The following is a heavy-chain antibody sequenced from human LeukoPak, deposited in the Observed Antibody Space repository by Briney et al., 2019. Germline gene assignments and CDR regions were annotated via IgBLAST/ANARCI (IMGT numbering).Heavy chain of an antibody. CDR2: TSYSGST. CDR3: GRRTSYDTLTGYTYWYFDL. D-gene: IGHD3-9*01. V-gene: IGHV4-59*01. Sequence: SETLSLTCTISGGSISSYYWSWIRQPPGRGLEWIGYTSYSGSTDYNPSLRSRVTLSVDTSKNQLSLKLSSVTAADTAVYYCGRRTSYDTLTGYTYWYFDLWGRGTLVTVSS. CDR1: GGSISSYY. J-gene: IGHJ2*01.